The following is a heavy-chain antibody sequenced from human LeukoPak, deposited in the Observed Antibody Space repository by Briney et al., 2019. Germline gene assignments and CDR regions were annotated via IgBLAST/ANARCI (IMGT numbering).Heavy chain of an antibody. D-gene: IGHD2-8*01. J-gene: IGHJ5*02. Sequence: GGSLRLSCAASGFTFSDYYMSWIRQAPGKGLEWVSYISSSGSTIYYADSVKGRFTISRDNAKNSLYLQMNSLRAEDMAVYYCARDRKGTVLMVYASRFADPWGQGTLVTVSS. CDR2: ISSSGSTI. CDR3: ARDRKGTVLMVYASRFADP. CDR1: GFTFSDYY. V-gene: IGHV3-11*01.